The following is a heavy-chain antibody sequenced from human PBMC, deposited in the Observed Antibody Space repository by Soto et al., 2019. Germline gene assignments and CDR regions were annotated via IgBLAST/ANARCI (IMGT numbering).Heavy chain of an antibody. V-gene: IGHV3-48*02. CDR3: ARAVTWGLDV. J-gene: IGHJ6*02. CDR1: GFTFSLYS. Sequence: EVQLVESGGGLVQPGGSLRLSCAASGFTFSLYSMSWVRQAPGKGLEWVTYISRSSTGIHYAVSVKGRFTISRDGATNSMHLQMNSLRDGDTAVYYCARAVTWGLDVWGQGTTVSISS. CDR2: ISRSSTGI. D-gene: IGHD3-10*01.